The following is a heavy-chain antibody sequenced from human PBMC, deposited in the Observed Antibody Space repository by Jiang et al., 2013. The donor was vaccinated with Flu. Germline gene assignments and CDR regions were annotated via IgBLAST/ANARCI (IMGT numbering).Heavy chain of an antibody. CDR1: GASIVDYY. CDR2: ISYSGTSYSGTT. V-gene: IGHV4-59*01. D-gene: IGHD5-12*01. CDR3: ARDEGLRLASHGMDV. Sequence: SLTCTVSGASIVDYYWTRIRQSPGKGLEWIGYISYSGTSYSGTTNYNPSLRRRVTISVDRSNNRVSLKLTSVTAADTAVYYCARDEGLRLASHGMDVWGQGTTVTVSS. J-gene: IGHJ6*02.